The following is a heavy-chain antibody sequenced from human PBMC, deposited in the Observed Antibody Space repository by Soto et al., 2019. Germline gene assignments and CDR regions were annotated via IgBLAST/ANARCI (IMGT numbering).Heavy chain of an antibody. CDR1: GFTFSSYA. Sequence: QVQLVESGGGVVQPGRSLRLSCAASGFTFSSYAMHWVRQAPGKGREWVAVISYDGSNKYYADSVKGRFTISRDNSKNTLYLQMNSLRAEDTAVYYCARVRRFLEWLPDYWGQGTLVTVSS. CDR3: ARVRRFLEWLPDY. V-gene: IGHV3-30-3*01. D-gene: IGHD3-3*01. J-gene: IGHJ4*02. CDR2: ISYDGSNK.